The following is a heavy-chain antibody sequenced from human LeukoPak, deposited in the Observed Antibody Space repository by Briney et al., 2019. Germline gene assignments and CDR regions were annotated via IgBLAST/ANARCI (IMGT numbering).Heavy chain of an antibody. CDR1: GGSISSYY. Sequence: PSETLSLTCTVSGGSISSYYWSWIRQPPGKGLEWIGYIYYSGSTNYNPSLKSRVTISVDTSKNQFSLKLSSVTAADTAVYYCARSPGWLQLLLYYWGQGTLVTVSS. CDR3: ARSPGWLQLLLYY. J-gene: IGHJ4*02. V-gene: IGHV4-59*01. D-gene: IGHD5-24*01. CDR2: IYYSGST.